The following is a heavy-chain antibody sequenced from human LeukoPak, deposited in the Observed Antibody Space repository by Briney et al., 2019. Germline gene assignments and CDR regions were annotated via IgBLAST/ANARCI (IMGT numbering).Heavy chain of an antibody. Sequence: SETLSLTCTVSGGSISSYYWSWIRRPPGKGLEWIGYIYYSGSTNYNPSLKSRVTISVGTSKNQFSLKLSSVTAADTAVYYCARVGDCGGDCSHFDYWGQGTLVTVSS. J-gene: IGHJ4*02. V-gene: IGHV4-59*01. CDR2: IYYSGST. CDR3: ARVGDCGGDCSHFDY. CDR1: GGSISSYY. D-gene: IGHD2-21*02.